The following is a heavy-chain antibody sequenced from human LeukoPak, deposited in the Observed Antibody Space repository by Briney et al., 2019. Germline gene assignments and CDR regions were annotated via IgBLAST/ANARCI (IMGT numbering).Heavy chain of an antibody. Sequence: ASVKVSCKASGYTFTSYDISWVRQATGQGLEWMGWINPNSGGTNYAQKFQGRVTMTRDTSISTAYMELSRLRSDDTAVYYCARDLNPGIAVADTPDYWGQGTLVTVSS. V-gene: IGHV1-2*02. D-gene: IGHD6-19*01. CDR2: INPNSGGT. J-gene: IGHJ4*02. CDR3: ARDLNPGIAVADTPDY. CDR1: GYTFTSYD.